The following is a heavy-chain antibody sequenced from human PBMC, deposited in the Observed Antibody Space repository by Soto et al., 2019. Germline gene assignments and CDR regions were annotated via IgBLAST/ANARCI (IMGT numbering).Heavy chain of an antibody. D-gene: IGHD5-18*01. CDR1: GFTFGTYA. J-gene: IGHJ6*02. Sequence: QVQLVESGGGVVQPGRSLRLSCAASGFTFGTYAIHWVRQAPGKGLEWVAVISYDGANKYYADSVRGRFTISRDNSKNTLFLQMSSLRAEDTAVYYCAKDGGGYNYGYVMLDKYYYGMDVWGQGTTVTVSS. CDR2: ISYDGANK. CDR3: AKDGGGYNYGYVMLDKYYYGMDV. V-gene: IGHV3-30-3*01.